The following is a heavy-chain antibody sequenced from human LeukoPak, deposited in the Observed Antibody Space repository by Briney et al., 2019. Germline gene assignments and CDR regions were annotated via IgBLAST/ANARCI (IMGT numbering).Heavy chain of an antibody. CDR2: IDYSAST. D-gene: IGHD3-9*01. CDR3: ARHGDILTGYYRFDY. CDR1: GGSISTYY. V-gene: IGHV4-59*08. Sequence: SETLSLTCTVSGGSISTYYWSWIRQPPGKGLEWIAYIDYSASTNYNPSLKSRVTISVDTSKNQFSLKLSSVTAADTAVYYCARHGDILTGYYRFDYWGQGTLVTVSS. J-gene: IGHJ4*02.